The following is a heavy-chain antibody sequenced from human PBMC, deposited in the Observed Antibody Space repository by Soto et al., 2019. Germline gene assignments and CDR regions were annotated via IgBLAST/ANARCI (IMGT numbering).Heavy chain of an antibody. CDR1: GYTFTGYY. D-gene: IGHD1-26*01. Sequence: ASVKVSCKASGYTFTGYYIHWVRQAPGQGLEWMGWIIPDSGATNYTQKFQGRVTMTRDTSISTAYMELSRLRSDDTAVYYCARIIVGATRYFDYWGQGTLVTVSS. J-gene: IGHJ4*02. V-gene: IGHV1-2*02. CDR2: IIPDSGAT. CDR3: ARIIVGATRYFDY.